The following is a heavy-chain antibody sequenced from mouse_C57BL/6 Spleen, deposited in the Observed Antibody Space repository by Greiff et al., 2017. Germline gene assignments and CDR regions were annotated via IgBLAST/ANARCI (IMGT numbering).Heavy chain of an antibody. V-gene: IGHV1-26*01. CDR2: INPNNGGT. J-gene: IGHJ2*01. Sequence: EVQLQQSGPELVKPGASVKISCKASGYTFTDYYMNWVKQSHGKSLEWIGDINPNNGGTSYNQKFKGKATLTVDKSSSTAYMELRSLTSEDSAVYYCARCELTGSPYYFDYWGQGTTLTVSS. CDR1: GYTFTDYY. CDR3: ARCELTGSPYYFDY. D-gene: IGHD4-1*01.